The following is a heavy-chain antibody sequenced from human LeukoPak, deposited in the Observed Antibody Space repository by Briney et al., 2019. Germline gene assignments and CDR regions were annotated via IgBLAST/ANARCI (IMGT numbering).Heavy chain of an antibody. Sequence: PSETLSLTCTVSGDSISNYYWSWMRQPPGKGLQWIGYMYYSGSAYYNPSLKSRATISVDTSKNQFSLNLSSVTAADTAVYYCARDILATSIAAPYYWGQGTLVTVSS. V-gene: IGHV4-59*01. CDR3: ARDILATSIAAPYY. CDR1: GDSISNYY. J-gene: IGHJ4*02. CDR2: MYYSGSA. D-gene: IGHD6-13*01.